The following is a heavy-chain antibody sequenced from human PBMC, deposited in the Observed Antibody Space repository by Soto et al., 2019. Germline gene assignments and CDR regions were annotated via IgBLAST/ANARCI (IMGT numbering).Heavy chain of an antibody. CDR2: MSWNSGII. CDR3: VKDIGPGGRGPYGMDV. D-gene: IGHD2-8*02. CDR1: GFIFDDNA. J-gene: IGHJ6*02. Sequence: EVQLVESGGGLVQPGRSLRLSCAASGFIFDDNAMHWVRQVPGEGLEWVSGMSWNSGIIAYADSVKGRFTISRDNAKNSLYLQMNSLRAEDTALYYCVKDIGPGGRGPYGMDVWGQGTTVIVSS. V-gene: IGHV3-9*01.